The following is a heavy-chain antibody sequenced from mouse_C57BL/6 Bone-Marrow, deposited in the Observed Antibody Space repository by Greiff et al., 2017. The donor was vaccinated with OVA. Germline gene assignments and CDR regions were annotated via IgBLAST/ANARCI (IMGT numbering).Heavy chain of an antibody. CDR2: ISDGGSYT. Sequence: EVKVVESGGGLVKPGGSLKLSCAASGFTFSSYAMSWVRQTPEKRLEWVATISDGGSYTYYPDNVKGRFTISRDNAKNNLYLQMSHLKSEDTAMYYCARKVTNGFAYWGQGTLVTVSA. CDR1: GFTFSSYA. J-gene: IGHJ3*01. CDR3: ARKVTNGFAY. D-gene: IGHD2-5*01. V-gene: IGHV5-4*03.